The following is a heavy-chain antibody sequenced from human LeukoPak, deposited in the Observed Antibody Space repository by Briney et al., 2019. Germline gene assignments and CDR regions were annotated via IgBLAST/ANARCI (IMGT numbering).Heavy chain of an antibody. D-gene: IGHD3/OR15-3a*01. J-gene: IGHJ5*02. CDR1: GGSISSGGYY. V-gene: IGHV4-31*03. CDR3: ARDVDLNWFDP. Sequence: PSETLSLTCTVSGGSISSGGYYWSWIRQHPGKGLEWIGYIYYSGSTYYNPSLKSRVTISVDTSKNQFPLKLSSVTAADTAVYYCARDVDLNWFDPWGQGTLVTVSS. CDR2: IYYSGST.